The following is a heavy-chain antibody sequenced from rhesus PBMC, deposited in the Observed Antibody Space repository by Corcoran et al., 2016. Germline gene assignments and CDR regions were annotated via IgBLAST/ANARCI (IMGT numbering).Heavy chain of an antibody. Sequence: QVQLQESGPGLVKPSETLSLTCTVSGASISSYWWSWIRQPPGKGLEGIGEINGNSGSTSYNSSLKSRVTISKDASTNQFSLKLNSVTAADTAVYSCARHSPGNSLDVWGRGVLVTVSS. CDR3: ARHSPGNSLDV. V-gene: IGHV4-80*01. CDR2: INGNSGST. CDR1: GASISSYW. J-gene: IGHJ5-2*02.